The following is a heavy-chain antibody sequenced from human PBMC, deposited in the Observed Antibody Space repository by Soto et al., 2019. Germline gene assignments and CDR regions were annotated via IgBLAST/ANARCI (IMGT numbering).Heavy chain of an antibody. CDR1: GGNIGSGGYY. J-gene: IGHJ4*02. Sequence: SETLSLTCPVSGGNIGSGGYYWSWIRQPPGTGLEWIGEINHSGSTNYNPSLKSRVTISVDTSKNQFSLKLTSVTAADTAVYYCARDKITGLFDYWGQGTLVTVSS. CDR2: INHSGST. CDR3: ARDKITGLFDY. D-gene: IGHD2-8*02. V-gene: IGHV4-39*07.